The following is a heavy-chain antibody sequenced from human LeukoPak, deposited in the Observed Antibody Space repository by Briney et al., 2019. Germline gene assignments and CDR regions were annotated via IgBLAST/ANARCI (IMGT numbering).Heavy chain of an antibody. CDR3: ARDQEGFDY. CDR2: IYPRDGST. V-gene: IGHV1-46*01. Sequence: ASVKVSCKASGYTFTSNYIHWVRQAPGQGLEWMGMIYPRDGSTSYAQKFQGRVTVTRDTSTSTVHMELSGLRFEDTAVYYCARDQEGFDYWGQGTLVTVSS. J-gene: IGHJ4*02. CDR1: GYTFTSNY.